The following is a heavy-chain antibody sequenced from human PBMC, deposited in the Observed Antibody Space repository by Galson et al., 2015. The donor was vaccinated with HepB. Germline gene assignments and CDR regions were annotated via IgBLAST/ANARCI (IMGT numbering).Heavy chain of an antibody. CDR2: ISYDGSNK. CDR1: GFTFSSYA. D-gene: IGHD3-22*01. J-gene: IGHJ4*02. Sequence: SLRLSCAASGFTFSSYAMHWVRQAPGKGLEWVAVISYDGSNKYYADSVKGRFTISRDNSKNTLYLQMNSPRAEDTAVYYCANGDYYYDSSGYRFDYWGQGTLVTVSS. CDR3: ANGDYYYDSSGYRFDY. V-gene: IGHV3-30-3*01.